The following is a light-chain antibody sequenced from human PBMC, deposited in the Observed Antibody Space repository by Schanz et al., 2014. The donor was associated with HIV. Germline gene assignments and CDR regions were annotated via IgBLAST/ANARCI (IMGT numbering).Light chain of an antibody. J-gene: IGLJ2*01. CDR2: GYS. CDR3: ATWNIRLNGPV. Sequence: QSVLTQPPSVSGAPGQRVTISCTGSSSNIGAGYDVHWYQVLPGTAPKLLIFGYSNRPSGVPDRFSGSKSDSSASLVISALQSEDEADYFCATWNIRLNGPVFGGGTKLTVL. CDR1: SSNIGAGYD. V-gene: IGLV1-40*01.